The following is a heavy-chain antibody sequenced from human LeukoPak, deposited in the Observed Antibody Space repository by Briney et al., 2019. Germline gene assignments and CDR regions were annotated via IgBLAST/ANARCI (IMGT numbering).Heavy chain of an antibody. CDR1: GGSFSGYY. Sequence: KPSETLSLTCAVYGGSFSGYYWSWIRQPPGKGLEWIGEINHSGSTNYNPSLKSRVTISVDTSKNQFSLKLSSVTAADTAVYYCAGYTAMVPLFDYWGQGTLVTVSS. CDR2: INHSGST. J-gene: IGHJ4*02. V-gene: IGHV4-34*01. D-gene: IGHD5-18*01. CDR3: AGYTAMVPLFDY.